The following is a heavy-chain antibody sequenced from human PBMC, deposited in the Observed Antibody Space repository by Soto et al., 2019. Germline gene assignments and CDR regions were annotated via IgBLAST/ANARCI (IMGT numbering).Heavy chain of an antibody. V-gene: IGHV1-2*02. CDR1: GHTFTAYY. J-gene: IGHJ6*02. CDR3: PRALVRFLDWVPDHYYYTMDV. D-gene: IGHD3-3*01. CDR2: INPNSGDT. Sequence: GASVKVSFKPSGHTFTAYYIHWVRQAPGQGHEWMGCINPNSGDTNYSQKFQGRVTMTRDTSIRTVYMELSGLRSDDTAVYYCPRALVRFLDWVPDHYYYTMDVWGQGTTVTVSS.